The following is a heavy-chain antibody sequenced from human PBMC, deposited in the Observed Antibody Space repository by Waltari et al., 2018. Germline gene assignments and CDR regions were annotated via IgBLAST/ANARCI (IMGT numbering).Heavy chain of an antibody. J-gene: IGHJ4*02. V-gene: IGHV1-8*02. D-gene: IGHD1-1*01. CDR1: GYTFLSFD. Sequence: QVQLVQSGAEVNKPGASVRVSCQASGYTFLSFDISWVRQAPGQGLEWVGWVNPISGNSNSGQRFRGRVAMTTDSSVNTAHLELNSLTSEDTAVYYCARAIRNELISDFWGQGTLVAVSS. CDR3: ARAIRNELISDF. CDR2: VNPISGNS.